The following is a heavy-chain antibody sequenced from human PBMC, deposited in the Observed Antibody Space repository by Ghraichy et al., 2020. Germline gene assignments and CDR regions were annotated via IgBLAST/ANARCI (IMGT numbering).Heavy chain of an antibody. Sequence: ASVKVSCKASGYTFTSYGISWVRQAPGQGLEWMGWISAYNGNTNYAQKLQGRVTMTTDTSTSTAYMELRSLRSDDTAVYYCARDWVVVVPAANDYYGMDVWGQGTTVTVSS. CDR2: ISAYNGNT. CDR3: ARDWVVVVPAANDYYGMDV. J-gene: IGHJ6*02. V-gene: IGHV1-18*01. D-gene: IGHD2-2*01. CDR1: GYTFTSYG.